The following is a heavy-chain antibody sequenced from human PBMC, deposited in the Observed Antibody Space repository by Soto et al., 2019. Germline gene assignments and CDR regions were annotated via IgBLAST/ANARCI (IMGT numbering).Heavy chain of an antibody. V-gene: IGHV4-34*01. D-gene: IGHD3-10*01. J-gene: IGHJ6*02. Sequence: SDTLSLTCAVYGGSFSGYYWSWIRQPPGKGLEWIGEINHSGSTNYNPSLKSRVTISVDTSKNQFSLKLSSVTAADTAVYYCARGRGALRGVYDVWGQGTTVTVSS. CDR2: INHSGST. CDR1: GGSFSGYY. CDR3: ARGRGALRGVYDV.